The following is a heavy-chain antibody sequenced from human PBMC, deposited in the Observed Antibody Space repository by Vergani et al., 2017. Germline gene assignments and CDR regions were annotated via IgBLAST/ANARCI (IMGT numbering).Heavy chain of an antibody. V-gene: IGHV4-61*02. CDR1: GGSISSGSYY. CDR3: ARDAYYYFYYMDV. J-gene: IGHJ6*03. Sequence: QVQLQESGPGLVKPSQTLSLTCTVSGGSISSGSYYWSWIRQPAGKGLEWIGRIYISGSTNYNPSLKSRVTMSLDTSKNQVSLKLSSVTTADTAVYYCARDAYYYFYYMDVWGKGP. CDR2: IYISGST.